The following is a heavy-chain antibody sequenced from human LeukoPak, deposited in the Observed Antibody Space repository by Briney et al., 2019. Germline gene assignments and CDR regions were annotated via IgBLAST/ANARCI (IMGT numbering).Heavy chain of an antibody. J-gene: IGHJ6*03. Sequence: GASVKVSCKASGYTFTGYYMHRVRQAPGQGLEWMGWINPNSGGTNYAQKFQGRVTMTRDTSIRTAYVELGSLRSDDTAVYFCARGGVLSLNIYQYYYMDVWGKGTTVTVSS. CDR2: INPNSGGT. D-gene: IGHD3-10*01. V-gene: IGHV1-2*02. CDR1: GYTFTGYY. CDR3: ARGGVLSLNIYQYYYMDV.